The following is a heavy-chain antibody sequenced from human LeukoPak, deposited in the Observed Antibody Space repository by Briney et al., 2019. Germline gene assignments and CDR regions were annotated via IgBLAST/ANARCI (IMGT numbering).Heavy chain of an antibody. V-gene: IGHV5-51*01. J-gene: IGHJ6*02. CDR1: GYSFTSYW. D-gene: IGHD3-10*01. Sequence: GESLQISCTGSGYSFTSYWSGWVRPMPGKGLEWLGIIYPGDSDTRYSPSFQGQVTISADKSISTAYLQWSSLKASDTAMYYCARDGEGRWFGEPPYGMDVWGQGTTVTVSS. CDR3: ARDGEGRWFGEPPYGMDV. CDR2: IYPGDSDT.